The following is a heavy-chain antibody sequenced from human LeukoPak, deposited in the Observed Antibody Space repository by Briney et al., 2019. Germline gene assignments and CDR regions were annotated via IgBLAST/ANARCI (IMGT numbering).Heavy chain of an antibody. J-gene: IGHJ5*02. V-gene: IGHV3-21*01. CDR2: ISSSSSYI. CDR1: GFTFSSYS. Sequence: GGSLRLSCAASGFTFSSYSMNWVRQAPGKGLEWVSSISSSSSYIYYADSVKGRFTISRDNAKNSLYLQMNSLRAEDTAVYYCARDGYDFWSGYYLGHWFDPWGQGTLVTVSS. CDR3: ARDGYDFWSGYYLGHWFDP. D-gene: IGHD3-3*01.